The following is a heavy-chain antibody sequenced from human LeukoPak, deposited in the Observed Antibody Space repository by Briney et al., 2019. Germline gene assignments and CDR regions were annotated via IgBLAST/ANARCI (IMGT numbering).Heavy chain of an antibody. Sequence: GGSLRLSCVASGFTFSSYWMTWVRQAPGGGLEWVSTISGGGGDTYYADSVKGRFTISRDNSKNTLYLQMNSLRAEDTAIHYCAKVPYSDYGSGRPPFMDVWGQGTTVAVSS. J-gene: IGHJ6*02. D-gene: IGHD3-10*01. CDR1: GFTFSSYW. CDR2: ISGGGGDT. V-gene: IGHV3-23*01. CDR3: AKVPYSDYGSGRPPFMDV.